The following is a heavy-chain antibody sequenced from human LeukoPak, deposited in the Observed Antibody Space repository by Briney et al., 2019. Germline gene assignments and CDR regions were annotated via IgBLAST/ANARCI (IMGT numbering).Heavy chain of an antibody. CDR3: ARGGTSTDDY. Sequence: ASVKASCKTSGYTFSNFGINWVRQAPGQGLEWMGWISGNNDNPNYGQKFQGRFTVTTDSSTSTAYMELRNLRFDDTAVYYCARGGTSTDDYWGQGTLVTVSS. V-gene: IGHV1-18*01. D-gene: IGHD1-26*01. CDR1: GYTFSNFG. CDR2: ISGNNDNP. J-gene: IGHJ4*02.